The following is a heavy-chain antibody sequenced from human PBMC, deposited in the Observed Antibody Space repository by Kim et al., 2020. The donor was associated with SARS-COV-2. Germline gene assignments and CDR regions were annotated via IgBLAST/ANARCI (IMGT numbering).Heavy chain of an antibody. Sequence: GGSLRLSCAASGFTFSDYYMSWIRQAPGKGLEWVSYISSSGSTIYYADSVKGRFTISRDNAKNSLYLQMNSLRAEDTAVYYCAREDIVVVVAAATKKYYYYYYGMDVWGQGTTVTVSS. CDR2: ISSSGSTI. CDR3: AREDIVVVVAAATKKYYYYYYGMDV. CDR1: GFTFSDYY. J-gene: IGHJ6*02. V-gene: IGHV3-11*01. D-gene: IGHD2-15*01.